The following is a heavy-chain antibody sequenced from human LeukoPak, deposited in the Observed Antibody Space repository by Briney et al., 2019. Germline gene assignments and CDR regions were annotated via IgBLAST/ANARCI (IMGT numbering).Heavy chain of an antibody. V-gene: IGHV4-59*01. CDR2: ITHNGTT. CDR1: GGSISGSC. D-gene: IGHD5-18*01. CDR3: ATTQCARQLPSYFDY. Sequence: SQTLSLTCSVSGGSISGSCWSWIRQSPAMGLEWIGYITHNGTTRFNPSLHSRATLSIDTSKNQFSLNLRSVTAADTAIYYCATTQCARQLPSYFDYWGQGNLVTVSS. J-gene: IGHJ4*02.